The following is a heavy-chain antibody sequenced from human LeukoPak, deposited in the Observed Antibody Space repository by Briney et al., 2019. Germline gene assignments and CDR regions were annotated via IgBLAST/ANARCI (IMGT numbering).Heavy chain of an antibody. V-gene: IGHV4-59*01. CDR3: ARHVDSEYSSSLGVEY. Sequence: NASETLSLTCTVSGGSISSYYWSWIRQPPGKGLEWIGNIYYSGSTIYNPSLQSRVTMSVDTSKNQFSLNLTSVTAADTAVYYCARHVDSEYSSSLGVEYWGQGTLVTVSS. D-gene: IGHD6-6*01. J-gene: IGHJ4*02. CDR1: GGSISSYY. CDR2: IYYSGST.